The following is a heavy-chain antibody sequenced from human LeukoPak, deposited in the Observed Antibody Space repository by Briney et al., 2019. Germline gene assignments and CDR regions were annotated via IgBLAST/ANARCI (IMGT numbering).Heavy chain of an antibody. D-gene: IGHD3-22*01. CDR2: ISAYNGNT. Sequence: GASVKVSCKASGYTFTSYGISWVRQAPGQGLEWMGWISAYNGNTNYAQNLQGRVTMPTDTSTSTAYMELRSLRSDDPAVYYCARVTRDSSGYYRFDYWGQGTLVTVSS. CDR1: GYTFTSYG. CDR3: ARVTRDSSGYYRFDY. J-gene: IGHJ4*02. V-gene: IGHV1-18*01.